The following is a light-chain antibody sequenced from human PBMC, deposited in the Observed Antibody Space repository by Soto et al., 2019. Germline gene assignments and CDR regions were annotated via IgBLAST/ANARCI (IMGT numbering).Light chain of an antibody. CDR2: RAS. J-gene: IGKJ1*01. CDR3: EQYGSSPRT. V-gene: IGKV4-1*01. Sequence: DIVMNQSPDSLAQSLGERATVDGKSSQTVLYRANDQNYLAWYQQKPGTAPRLPIYRASSVKSGVPPRFSGSGSGTDFTLTISTLEPEDFAVYYCEQYGSSPRTFGQGTKVDI. CDR1: QTVLYRANDQNY.